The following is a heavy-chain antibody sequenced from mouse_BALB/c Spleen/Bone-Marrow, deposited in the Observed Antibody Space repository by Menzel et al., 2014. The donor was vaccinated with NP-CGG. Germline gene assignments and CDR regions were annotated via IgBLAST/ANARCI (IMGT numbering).Heavy chain of an antibody. CDR1: GYTFTSYW. CDR3: TRTYEYFDY. Sequence: VQLQESGAELVRPGASVKLSCKTSGYTFTSYWINWVKQRPGQGLEWIRNIYPSDNYTNYNQKFKDKATLTVDISSTTAYMQLSSPTSEDSAVYYCTRTYEYFDYWGQGTTLTVSS. J-gene: IGHJ2*01. D-gene: IGHD2-3*01. V-gene: IGHV1-69*02. CDR2: IYPSDNYT.